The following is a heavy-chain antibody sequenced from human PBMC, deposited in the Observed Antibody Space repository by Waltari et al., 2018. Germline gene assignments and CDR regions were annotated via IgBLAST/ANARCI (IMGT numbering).Heavy chain of an antibody. D-gene: IGHD2-8*02. CDR1: GDSVSSNSAA. Sequence: QVQLQQSGPGLVKPSQTLPLTCSISGDSVSSNSAAWNWIRQSPSRGLEWLGSTYYRSKWYNDYAVSVKSRITINPDTSKNQFSLQLNSVTPEDTAVYYCAREVVYAPSIVFDYWGQGTLVTVSS. CDR2: TYYRSKWYN. J-gene: IGHJ4*02. V-gene: IGHV6-1*01. CDR3: AREVVYAPSIVFDY.